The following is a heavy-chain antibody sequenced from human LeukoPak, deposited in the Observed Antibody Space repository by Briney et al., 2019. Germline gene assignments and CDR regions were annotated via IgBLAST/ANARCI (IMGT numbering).Heavy chain of an antibody. D-gene: IGHD3-3*01. Sequence: GGSLRLSCAASGFTFSSYWMHWVRQAPGKGLVWVSRINTDGSSISYADSVKGRFTISRDNAKNTLYLQMNSLRAEDAAVYYCARLSLRFLEWLTRSDAFDIWGQGTMVTVSS. CDR1: GFTFSSYW. V-gene: IGHV3-74*01. J-gene: IGHJ3*02. CDR2: INTDGSSI. CDR3: ARLSLRFLEWLTRSDAFDI.